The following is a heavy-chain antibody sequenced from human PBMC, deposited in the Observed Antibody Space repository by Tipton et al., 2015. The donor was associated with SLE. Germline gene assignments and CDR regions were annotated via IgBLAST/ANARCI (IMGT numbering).Heavy chain of an antibody. Sequence: LRLSCTVSGGSISSHYWSWIRQPPGKGLEWIGYIYYSGSTNYNPSLKSRVTISVDTSKNQFSLKLSSVTVADTAVYYCARVDYYDSSGYYYRWFDPWGQGTLVTVSS. CDR2: IYYSGST. J-gene: IGHJ5*02. CDR3: ARVDYYDSSGYYYRWFDP. CDR1: GGSISSHY. D-gene: IGHD3-22*01. V-gene: IGHV4-59*11.